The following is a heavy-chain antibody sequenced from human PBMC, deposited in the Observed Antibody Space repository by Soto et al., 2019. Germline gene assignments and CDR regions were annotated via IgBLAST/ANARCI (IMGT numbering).Heavy chain of an antibody. CDR1: GGTFSTYA. Sequence: QVQLVQSGAEVKKPGSSVKVSCKAFGGTFSTYAVSWVRQAPVQGLEWVGGIIPSTGSTNHAQKFQGRVTITAAESTRTVYMELTSLRSDDTAVYYCARGGSSSDYWGQGTLVTVSS. CDR3: ARGGSSSDY. D-gene: IGHD6-13*01. CDR2: IIPSTGST. V-gene: IGHV1-69*12. J-gene: IGHJ4*02.